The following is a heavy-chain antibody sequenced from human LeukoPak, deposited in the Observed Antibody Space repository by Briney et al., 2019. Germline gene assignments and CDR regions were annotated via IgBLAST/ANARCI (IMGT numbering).Heavy chain of an antibody. V-gene: IGHV5-10-1*01. CDR1: GSRFTSYW. D-gene: IGHD3-9*01. CDR3: ARRYYDILTGLWYAFDI. J-gene: IGHJ3*02. Sequence: GESLKISCKGSGSRFTSYWISWVRQVPGKGLEWMGRIDPSDSYTNYSPSFQGHVTISADKSISTAYLQWSSLKASDTAMYYCARRYYDILTGLWYAFDIWGQGTMVTVSS. CDR2: IDPSDSYT.